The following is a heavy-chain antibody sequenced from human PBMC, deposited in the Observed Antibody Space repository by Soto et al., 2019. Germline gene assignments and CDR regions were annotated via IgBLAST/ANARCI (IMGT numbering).Heavy chain of an antibody. V-gene: IGHV1-24*01. CDR3: ATFYDSRGYYYLSYSFDI. CDR2: FDLEDGET. J-gene: IGHJ3*02. D-gene: IGHD3-22*01. Sequence: ASVKVSCKVSGDSLIGLAMHWVRQAPGKGLEWMGGFDLEDGETIYAQKFQGRVTMTEDTSTDTGYMELSSLRSEDTAIYYCATFYDSRGYYYLSYSFDIWGPGTMV. CDR1: GDSLIGLA.